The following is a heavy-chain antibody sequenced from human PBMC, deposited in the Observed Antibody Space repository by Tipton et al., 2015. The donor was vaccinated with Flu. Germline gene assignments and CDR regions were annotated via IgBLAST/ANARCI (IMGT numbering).Heavy chain of an antibody. CDR3: AREWADYYDSREEDFLDI. Sequence: SLRLSCAASGFTFSYFGMNWVRLAPGKGLEWVAFISSSGSHTDYADSVRGRFTISRDDAKNALYLQTSSLRVEDTAVYFCAREWADYYDSREEDFLDIWGQGTMVTVSS. J-gene: IGHJ3*02. CDR1: GFTFSYFG. D-gene: IGHD3-22*01. CDR2: ISSSGSHT. V-gene: IGHV3-21*01.